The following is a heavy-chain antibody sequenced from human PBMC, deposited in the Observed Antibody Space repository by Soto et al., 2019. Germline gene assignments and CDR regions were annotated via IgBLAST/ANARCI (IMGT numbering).Heavy chain of an antibody. V-gene: IGHV3-53*01. CDR3: ARENSVTIFGVVSYYSMDV. CDR1: GFTVSSNY. J-gene: IGHJ6*02. CDR2: IYSGGST. D-gene: IGHD3-3*01. Sequence: SCAASGFTVSSNYMSWVRQAPGKGLEWVSVIYSGGSTYYADSVKGRFTISRDNSKNTLYLQMNSLRAEDTAVYYCARENSVTIFGVVSYYSMDVWGQGTTVTVSS.